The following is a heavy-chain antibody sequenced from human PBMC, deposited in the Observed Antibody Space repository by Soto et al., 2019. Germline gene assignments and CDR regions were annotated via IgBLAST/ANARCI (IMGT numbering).Heavy chain of an antibody. J-gene: IGHJ6*02. V-gene: IGHV5-51*01. CDR2: IYPGDSDT. D-gene: IGHD6-6*01. CDR1: GYSFTSYW. CDR3: ARHLSWSSSSLEYYYYGMDV. Sequence: PGESLKISCKGSGYSFTSYWIGWVRQMPGKGLEWMGIIYPGDSDTRYSPSFQGQVTISADKSISTAYLQWSSLKASDTAMYYCARHLSWSSSSLEYYYYGMDVWGQGTTVTVSS.